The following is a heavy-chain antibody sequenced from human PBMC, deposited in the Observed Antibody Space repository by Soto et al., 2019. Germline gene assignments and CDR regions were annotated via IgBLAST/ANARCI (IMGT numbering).Heavy chain of an antibody. CDR2: TFYGGRT. V-gene: IGHV4-39*01. CDR3: ARHPSSAETTSGLDL. CDR1: GDSISSSSYY. Sequence: QLQLQESGPGLVTPSETLSLTCFVSGDSISSSSYYWVWIRQPPGKGLEWIGTTFYGGRTYYNPSLKSRVTISVDTSKNQFSLRLSSVTAVDTAVYYCARHPSSAETTSGLDLWGHGTLVTVSS. J-gene: IGHJ5*02. D-gene: IGHD1-7*01.